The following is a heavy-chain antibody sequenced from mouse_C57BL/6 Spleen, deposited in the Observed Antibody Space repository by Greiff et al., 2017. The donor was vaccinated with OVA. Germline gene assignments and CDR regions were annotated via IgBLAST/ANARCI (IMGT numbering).Heavy chain of an antibody. Sequence: DVQLVESGPGLVKPSQSLSLTCSVTGYSITSGYYWNWIRQFPGNKLEWMGYISYDGSNNYNPSLKNRISITRDTSKNQFFLKLNSVTTEDTATYYCARTPYYSNHYWYFDVWGTGTTVTVSS. D-gene: IGHD2-5*01. V-gene: IGHV3-6*01. CDR2: ISYDGSN. CDR1: GYSITSGYY. J-gene: IGHJ1*03. CDR3: ARTPYYSNHYWYFDV.